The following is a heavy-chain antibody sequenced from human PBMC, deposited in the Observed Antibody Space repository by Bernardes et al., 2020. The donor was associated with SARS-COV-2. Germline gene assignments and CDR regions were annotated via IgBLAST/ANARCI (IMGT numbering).Heavy chain of an antibody. Sequence: SKPLSLTFTFSGGSISSGSYYWGWLRQPPGKGLEWIGSIYYSGITYYNPSLKSRVTISVDTSKNQFSLKLSSVTAADTAVYYCARHGVPKLTIFGVVTEGLYGMDGWGQGTTGTVSS. CDR2: IYYSGIT. CDR1: GGSISSGSYY. D-gene: IGHD3-3*01. J-gene: IGHJ6*02. CDR3: ARHGVPKLTIFGVVTEGLYGMDG. V-gene: IGHV4-39*01.